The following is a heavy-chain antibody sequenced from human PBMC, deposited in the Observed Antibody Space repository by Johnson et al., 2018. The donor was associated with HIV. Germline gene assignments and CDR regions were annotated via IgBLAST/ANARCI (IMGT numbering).Heavy chain of an antibody. CDR3: TTRTWSDAFDI. CDR1: GFTFGDYA. J-gene: IGHJ3*02. CDR2: ISSSGSII. Sequence: QVQLVESGGGLVQPGRSLRLSCTASGFTFGDYAMGWFRQAPGKGLEWVSYISSSGSIIYYGDSVKGRFTISRDNAKNSLYLQMNSLRAEDTAVYYCTTRTWSDAFDIWGRGTMVTVSS. V-gene: IGHV3-11*04. D-gene: IGHD1-1*01.